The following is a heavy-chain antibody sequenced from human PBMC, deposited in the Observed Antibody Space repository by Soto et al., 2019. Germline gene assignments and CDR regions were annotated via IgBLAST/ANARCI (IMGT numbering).Heavy chain of an antibody. CDR3: VRDFLHYDVWTGSSSDCFDP. J-gene: IGHJ5*02. D-gene: IGHD3-3*01. CDR1: GYAFSSYG. V-gene: IGHV1-18*01. Sequence: QIQMVQSGGEVKKPGASVKVSCKASGYAFSSYGISWVRQAPGQGPEWMGWISAYDGDRNYGQDIQGRVTMTTDTSTSTADMELRSVSSDVTAVYYCVRDFLHYDVWTGSSSDCFDPWGQGTLVTVSS. CDR2: ISAYDGDR.